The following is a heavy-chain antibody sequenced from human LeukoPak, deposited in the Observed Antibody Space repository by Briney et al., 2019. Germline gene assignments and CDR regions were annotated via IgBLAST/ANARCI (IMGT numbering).Heavy chain of an antibody. V-gene: IGHV4-39*07. Sequence: SGTLSLTCAVSGGSISSSSYYWGWIRQPPGKGLEWIGSIYYSGSTYYNPSLKSRVTISVDTSKNQFSLKLSSVTAADTAVYYCARESSGYSYGYGLWGQGTLVTVSS. CDR3: ARESSGYSYGYGL. D-gene: IGHD5-18*01. CDR1: GGSISSSSYY. CDR2: IYYSGST. J-gene: IGHJ4*02.